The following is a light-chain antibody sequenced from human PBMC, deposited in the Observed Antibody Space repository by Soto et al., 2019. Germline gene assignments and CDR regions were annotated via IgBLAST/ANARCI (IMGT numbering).Light chain of an antibody. CDR3: QQYGNSPRT. Sequence: DTVLTQSPGTLSLSPGERPTLSCSASQSVNSNFLAWYQQKPGQAPRLLISGASNGATGIPDRFSGSGSGTDFTLTISRLEPEDFAVYYCQQYGNSPRTFGQGTKVDIK. CDR1: QSVNSNF. CDR2: GAS. V-gene: IGKV3-20*01. J-gene: IGKJ1*01.